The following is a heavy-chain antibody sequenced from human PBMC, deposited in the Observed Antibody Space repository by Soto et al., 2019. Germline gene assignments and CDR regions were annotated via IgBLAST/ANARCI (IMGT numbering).Heavy chain of an antibody. D-gene: IGHD4-4*01. CDR3: ARHSNYVCVDV. J-gene: IGHJ6*04. CDR1: GGSLSGYY. Sequence: PSETLSLTCAVYGGSLSGYYWSWVRQSPGKGLEWIGEINHSGTTNYNPSLKTRVTISADKSKNQFSLKLSSVTAADTAVYYCARHSNYVCVDVCGTGTTVTGFS. V-gene: IGHV4-34*01. CDR2: INHSGTT.